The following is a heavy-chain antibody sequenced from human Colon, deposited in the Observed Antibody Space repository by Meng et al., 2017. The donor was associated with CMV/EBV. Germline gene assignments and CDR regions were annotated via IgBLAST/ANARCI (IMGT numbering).Heavy chain of an antibody. D-gene: IGHD5-24*01. CDR1: GGSFSGFH. J-gene: IGHJ4*02. CDR3: VRAMNEEIN. CDR2: IHPGGWT. V-gene: IGHV4-34*01. Sequence: QVQLQQWGAGLLKPSETLSLTCAVYGGSFSGFHCNWIRQPPGKGLEWIGVIHPGGWTNYNPSLKSRVTMSIDTSKNQFSLKVNSVTAADTAVYFCVRAMNEEINWGQGTLVTVSS.